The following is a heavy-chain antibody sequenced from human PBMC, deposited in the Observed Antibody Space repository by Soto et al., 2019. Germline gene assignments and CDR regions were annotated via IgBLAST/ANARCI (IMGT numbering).Heavy chain of an antibody. CDR1: GGTFSSYT. V-gene: IGHV1-69*02. Sequence: ASVKVSCKASGGTFSSYTISWVRQAPGQGLEWMGRIIPILGIANYAQKFQGRVTITADKSTSTAYMELSSLRSEDTAVYYCASTHRGILASLHYYYYYMDVWGKGTTVTVSS. CDR3: ASTHRGILASLHYYYYYMDV. CDR2: IIPILGIA. D-gene: IGHD3-10*01. J-gene: IGHJ6*03.